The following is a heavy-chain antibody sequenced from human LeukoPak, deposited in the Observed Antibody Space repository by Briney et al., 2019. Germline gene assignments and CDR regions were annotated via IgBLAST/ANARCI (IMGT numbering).Heavy chain of an antibody. CDR1: GGSFSGYY. J-gene: IGHJ4*02. CDR2: INHSGST. V-gene: IGHV4-34*01. CDR3: ARRSAMVRGVPFDY. D-gene: IGHD3-10*01. Sequence: PSETLSLTCAVYGGSFSGYYWSWIRQPPGKGLEWIGEINHSGSTNYNPSLKSRVTISVDTAKNQFSLKRSSVTAADTAVYYCARRSAMVRGVPFDYWGQGTLVTVSS.